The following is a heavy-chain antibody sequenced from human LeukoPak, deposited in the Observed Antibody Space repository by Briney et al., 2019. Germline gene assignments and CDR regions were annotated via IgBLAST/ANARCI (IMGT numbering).Heavy chain of an antibody. D-gene: IGHD6-13*01. CDR1: GGSFNGYY. V-gene: IGHV4-34*01. CDR2: INHSGST. CDR3: ARRLAAAGAFDY. Sequence: SETLSLTCAVYGGSFNGYYWGWIRQTPGKGLEWIGEINHSGSTNYNPSLKSRVTISVDTSKNQFSLKLSSVTAADTAVYYCARRLAAAGAFDYWGQGTLVTVSS. J-gene: IGHJ4*02.